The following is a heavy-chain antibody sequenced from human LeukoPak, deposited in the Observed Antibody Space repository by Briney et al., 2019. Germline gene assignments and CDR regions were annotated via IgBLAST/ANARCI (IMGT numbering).Heavy chain of an antibody. CDR3: ARGGLYDFWSGYYGWGYFDY. CDR2: ISAYNGNT. V-gene: IGHV1-18*01. Sequence: ASVKVSCKASGYTFTSYGISWVRQAPGQGLEWMGWISAYNGNTNYAQKLQGRVTMTTDTSTSTAYMELRSLRSDDTAVYYCARGGLYDFWSGYYGWGYFDYWGQGTLVTVSS. J-gene: IGHJ4*02. D-gene: IGHD3-3*01. CDR1: GYTFTSYG.